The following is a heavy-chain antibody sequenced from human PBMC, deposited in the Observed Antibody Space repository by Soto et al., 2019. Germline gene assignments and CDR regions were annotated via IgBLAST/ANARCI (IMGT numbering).Heavy chain of an antibody. Sequence: ASVKVSCKASGYLFTAYSMHWVRLAPGQGLEWMGVVNPSGGSTKYAQNFQGRVTMTRDTSTTTIYMELSSLRSDDTAIYYCAREENCSGGTCYSEYFHRWGQGTLVTAPQ. CDR3: AREENCSGGTCYSEYFHR. D-gene: IGHD2-15*01. CDR1: GYLFTAYS. J-gene: IGHJ1*01. CDR2: VNPSGGST. V-gene: IGHV1-46*01.